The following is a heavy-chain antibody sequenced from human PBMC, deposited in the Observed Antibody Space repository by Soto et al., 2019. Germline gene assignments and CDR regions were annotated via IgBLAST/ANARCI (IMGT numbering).Heavy chain of an antibody. CDR1: GGAFSAYV. V-gene: IGHV1-69*06. CDR3: MISRNNWNYGMS. J-gene: IGHJ5*02. Sequence: QVQVEQSGAEVKRPGSSVKVSCKLSGGAFSAYVISWVRQAPGQGIEWMGGIIPALGTNHSEQKFQDRITLTADKSTTTAYMELSGLRSEDTALFYCMISRNNWNYGMSWGRGTMVTVSS. D-gene: IGHD1-1*01. CDR2: IIPALGTN.